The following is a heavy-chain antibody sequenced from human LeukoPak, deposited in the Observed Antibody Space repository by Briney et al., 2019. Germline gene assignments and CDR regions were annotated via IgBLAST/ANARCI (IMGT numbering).Heavy chain of an antibody. J-gene: IGHJ3*02. Sequence: SETLSLTCTVSNGSISSDTYFWSWIRQPAGKGLEWIGRMSSSGISTYSPSLKSRVTISIDTSRNQFSMNLNSVTAADTAVYYCARSGWLRRPDGSTQNDAFDIWGQGTMVTVSS. CDR1: NGSISSDTYF. V-gene: IGHV4-61*02. CDR2: MSSSGIS. D-gene: IGHD3-22*01. CDR3: ARSGWLRRPDGSTQNDAFDI.